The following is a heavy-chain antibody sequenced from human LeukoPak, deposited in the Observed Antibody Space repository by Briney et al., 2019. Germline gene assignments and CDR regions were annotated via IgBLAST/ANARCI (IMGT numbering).Heavy chain of an antibody. V-gene: IGHV1-46*01. CDR1: GYSFTSYY. J-gene: IGHJ2*01. Sequence: ASVKVSCKASGYSFTSYYMHWVRQGPGQGLEWMGIINPSGGSTSYAQKFQGRVTMTRDTSTNTVYMELSSLRSEDTAVFYCVRGASSIAALNPFWYFDLWGRGTLVTVSS. CDR3: VRGASSIAALNPFWYFDL. D-gene: IGHD6-6*01. CDR2: INPSGGST.